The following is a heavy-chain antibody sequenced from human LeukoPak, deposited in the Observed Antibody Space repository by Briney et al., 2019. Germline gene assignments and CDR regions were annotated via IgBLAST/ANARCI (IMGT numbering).Heavy chain of an antibody. CDR1: GFTFSTYA. J-gene: IGHJ4*02. CDR2: ISGSSGST. V-gene: IGHV3-23*01. Sequence: GGSLRLSCAASGFTFSTYAMGWVRQAPGKGLEWVSAISGSSGSTYYADSVKGRFTISRDNSKNTLYLQMNSLRAEDTAVYYCAKRAGPLVTRWYFDHWGQGTLVTVSS. D-gene: IGHD6-19*01. CDR3: AKRAGPLVTRWYFDH.